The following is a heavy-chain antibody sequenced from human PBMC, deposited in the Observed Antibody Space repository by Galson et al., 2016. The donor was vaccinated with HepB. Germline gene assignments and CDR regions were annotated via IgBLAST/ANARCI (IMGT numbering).Heavy chain of an antibody. V-gene: IGHV3-74*01. CDR3: ATGNDHAFDI. J-gene: IGHJ3*02. Sequence: SLRLSCAASGFTFSSYWMHWVRQAPGKGLVWVSGINSDGTSTTYADSVKGRFTISRDNAKNTLYLQMNSLRAEDTAVYYCATGNDHAFDIWGQGTMVTVSS. CDR2: INSDGTST. CDR1: GFTFSSYW.